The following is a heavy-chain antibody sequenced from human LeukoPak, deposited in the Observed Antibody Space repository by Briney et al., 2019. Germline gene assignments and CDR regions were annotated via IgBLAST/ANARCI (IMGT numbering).Heavy chain of an antibody. J-gene: IGHJ5*02. V-gene: IGHV4-4*07. CDR1: GDSISSYY. CDR3: ARGPWFGL. CDR2: IHTSGTT. Sequence: SETLSLTCTVSGDSISSYYWSWIRQPAGKGLEWIGRIHTSGTTNYNPSLKSRVTMSVDTSKSQLSLRLRSVTAADTAVYYCARGPWFGLCGQGTLVTVSS.